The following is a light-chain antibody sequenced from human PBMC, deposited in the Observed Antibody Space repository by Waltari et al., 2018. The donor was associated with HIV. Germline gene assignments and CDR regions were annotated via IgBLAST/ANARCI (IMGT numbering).Light chain of an antibody. V-gene: IGLV1-44*01. CDR2: SNN. J-gene: IGLJ3*02. Sequence: QSVLHQPPSASGTPGHRVTISCSGGPSNIGKNTANWYQQLPGTAPQLLIYSNNQRPSGVPDRFSCSKSGTSASLAISGLQSEDEADYYCASWDDSVNGWGVFGGGTKLTVL. CDR1: PSNIGKNT. CDR3: ASWDDSVNGWGV.